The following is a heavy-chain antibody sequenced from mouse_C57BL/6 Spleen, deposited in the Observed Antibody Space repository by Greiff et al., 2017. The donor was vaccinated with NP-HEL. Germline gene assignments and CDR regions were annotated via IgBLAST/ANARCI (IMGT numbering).Heavy chain of an antibody. D-gene: IGHD2-2*01. J-gene: IGHJ3*01. V-gene: IGHV1-55*01. CDR2: IYPGSGST. CDR3: ARRVTMVTTFPFAY. CDR1: GYTFTSYW. Sequence: QVQLQQPGAELVKPGASVKMSCKASGYTFTSYWITWVKQRPGQGLEWIGDIYPGSGSTNYNEKFKSKATLTVDTSSSTAYMQLSSLTSEDSAVYYCARRVTMVTTFPFAYWGQGTLVTVSA.